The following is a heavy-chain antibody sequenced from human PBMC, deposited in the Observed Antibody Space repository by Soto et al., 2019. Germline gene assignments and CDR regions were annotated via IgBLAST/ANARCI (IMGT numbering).Heavy chain of an antibody. J-gene: IGHJ6*02. V-gene: IGHV5-51*01. CDR2: IYPGDSDT. CDR3: ATVLEEWLLLNYYYGMDV. CDR1: GYSFTSYW. Sequence: PGESLKISCKGSGYSFTSYWIGWVRQMPGKGLECMGIIYPGDSDTRYSPSFQGRVTMTEDTSTDTAYMELSSLRSEDTAVYYCATVLEEWLLLNYYYGMDVWGQGTTVTVSS. D-gene: IGHD3-22*01.